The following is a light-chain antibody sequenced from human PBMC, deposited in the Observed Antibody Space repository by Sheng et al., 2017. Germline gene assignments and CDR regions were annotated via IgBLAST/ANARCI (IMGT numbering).Light chain of an antibody. Sequence: QSALTQEVSVSGTVGQTATLSCSGNRHNIGSYTVGWYVQTSHGTLKTVVFGNSLASGIPDRFFASKSGSTASLMISGLQPEDEGDYYCSTWDYGLNAHVFGGGTKLTVL. CDR1: RHNIGSYT. V-gene: IGLV1-44*01. CDR2: GNS. CDR3: STWDYGLNAHV. J-gene: IGLJ2*01.